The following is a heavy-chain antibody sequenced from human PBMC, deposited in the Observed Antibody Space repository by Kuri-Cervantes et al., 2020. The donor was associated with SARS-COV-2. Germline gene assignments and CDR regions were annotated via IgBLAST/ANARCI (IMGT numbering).Heavy chain of an antibody. CDR3: ARVSRDAYNLGSFDL. CDR2: ISSSGSTI. V-gene: IGHV3-48*03. J-gene: IGHJ2*01. D-gene: IGHD5-24*01. Sequence: GESLKISCAASGFTFSSYEINWVRQAPGKGLEWVSYISSSGSTIYYADSVKGRFTISRDNAKNSLYLQMNSLRDEDTAVYYCARVSRDAYNLGSFDLWGRGTLVTVSS. CDR1: GFTFSSYE.